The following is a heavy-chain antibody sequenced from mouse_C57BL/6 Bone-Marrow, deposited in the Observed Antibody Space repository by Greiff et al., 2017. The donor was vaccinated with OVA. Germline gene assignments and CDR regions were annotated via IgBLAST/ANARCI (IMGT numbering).Heavy chain of an antibody. D-gene: IGHD1-1*01. CDR1: GFTFTDYY. Sequence: EVKLVESGGGLVQPGGSLSLSCAASGFTFTDYYMSWVRQPPGKALEWLGFIRNKANGYTTEYSASVKGRFTISRDNSQSILYLQMNALRAEDSATYYCARYYGSSWDYFDYWGQGTTLTVSS. CDR3: ARYYGSSWDYFDY. J-gene: IGHJ2*01. V-gene: IGHV7-3*01. CDR2: IRNKANGYTT.